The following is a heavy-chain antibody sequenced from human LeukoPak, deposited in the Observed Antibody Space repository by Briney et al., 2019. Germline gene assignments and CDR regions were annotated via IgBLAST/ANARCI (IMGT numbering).Heavy chain of an antibody. CDR1: GFTFSDYY. V-gene: IGHV3-11*01. CDR3: ARDRSGGTYYYDSSGYSF. Sequence: GGSLRLSCAASGFTFSDYYMSWIRQAPGKGLEWVSYISSSGSTIYYADSVEGRFTSSRDNAKNSLYLQMSSLRADDTAVYYCARDRSGGTYYYDSSGYSFWGQGTLVTVSS. D-gene: IGHD3-22*01. CDR2: ISSSGSTI. J-gene: IGHJ4*02.